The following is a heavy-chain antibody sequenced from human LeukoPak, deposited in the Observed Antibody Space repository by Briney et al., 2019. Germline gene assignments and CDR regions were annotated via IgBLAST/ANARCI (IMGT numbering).Heavy chain of an antibody. V-gene: IGHV3-74*01. CDR2: IKSDGSST. J-gene: IGHJ5*01. CDR1: GFTFSTYW. CDR3: ATLSPGDWSDS. Sequence: GGSLRLSFAASGFTFSTYWMYWVRQAPGKGLPWVARIKSDGSSTSYADSVKGRFTISRDNAKNTLYLQMSSLRAEDTALYYCATLSPGDWSDSWGQGTLVTVSS.